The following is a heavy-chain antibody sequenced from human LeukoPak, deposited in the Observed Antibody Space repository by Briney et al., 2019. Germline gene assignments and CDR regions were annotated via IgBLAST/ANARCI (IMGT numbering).Heavy chain of an antibody. V-gene: IGHV3-7*01. CDR1: GFSFSNYW. CDR3: ARGDWGTGLPGY. J-gene: IGHJ4*02. Sequence: GGSLRLSCAASGFSFSNYWMSWVRQAPGKGLEWVANIKEDGSDLYYVDSVKGRFTISRDNAKNSLYLQMNSLRAEDTAVYYCARGDWGTGLPGYWGQGSLVIVSS. D-gene: IGHD7-27*01. CDR2: IKEDGSDL.